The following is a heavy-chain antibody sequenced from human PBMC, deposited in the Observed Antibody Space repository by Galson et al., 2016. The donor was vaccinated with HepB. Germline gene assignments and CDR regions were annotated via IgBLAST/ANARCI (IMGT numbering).Heavy chain of an antibody. V-gene: IGHV3-30*19. D-gene: IGHD3-10*01. J-gene: IGHJ6*02. CDR2: IWYDGSNQ. CDR1: GFDFSSYG. CDR3: AREGSLSPDYFYGMDV. Sequence: SLRLSCAASGFDFSSYGMHWVRQTPGKGLEWVAVIWYDGSNQYYADSVKGRFTISRDNSKNTQYLQMDSLRAEDTAVYYCAREGSLSPDYFYGMDVWGQGTTVTVSS.